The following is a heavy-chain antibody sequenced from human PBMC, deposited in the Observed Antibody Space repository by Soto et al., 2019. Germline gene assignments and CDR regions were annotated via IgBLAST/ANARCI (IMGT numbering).Heavy chain of an antibody. CDR1: GFTVSRNY. V-gene: IGHV3-53*01. J-gene: IGHJ4*02. Sequence: GGSLRLSCAASGFTVSRNYMSWVRQAPGKGLEWVSVIYSGGSTYYADSVKGRFTISRDNSKNTLYLQMNSLRTEDTAVYYCARGNWGGFFFDYWGQGTLVTVSS. CDR2: IYSGGST. CDR3: ARGNWGGFFFDY. D-gene: IGHD7-27*01.